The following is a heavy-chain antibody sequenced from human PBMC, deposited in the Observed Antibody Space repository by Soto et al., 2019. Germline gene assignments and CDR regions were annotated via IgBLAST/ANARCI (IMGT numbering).Heavy chain of an antibody. CDR3: TKGTISNYYYYYGMDV. CDR2: ISGSGGST. CDR1: GFTFSSYG. Sequence: GGSLRLSCAASGFTFSSYGMSWVRQAPGKGLEWVSGISGSGGSTYYADSVKGRFTISRDNSKNTLYLQMSSLRAEDTAVYYCTKGTISNYYYYYGMDVWGQGTTVTVSS. V-gene: IGHV3-23*01. J-gene: IGHJ6*02. D-gene: IGHD3-3*01.